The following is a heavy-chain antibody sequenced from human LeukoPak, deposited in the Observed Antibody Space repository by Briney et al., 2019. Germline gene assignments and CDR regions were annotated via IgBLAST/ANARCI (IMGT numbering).Heavy chain of an antibody. Sequence: GGSLRLSCAASGFTVSSNYMSWVRQAPGKRLEWVSVIYSGGSTYYADSVKGRFTISRHNSKNTLYLQMNSLRAEDTAVYYCARPSGSLEDPLGYWGQGTLVTVSS. D-gene: IGHD1-26*01. J-gene: IGHJ4*02. CDR3: ARPSGSLEDPLGY. CDR1: GFTVSSNY. V-gene: IGHV3-53*04. CDR2: IYSGGST.